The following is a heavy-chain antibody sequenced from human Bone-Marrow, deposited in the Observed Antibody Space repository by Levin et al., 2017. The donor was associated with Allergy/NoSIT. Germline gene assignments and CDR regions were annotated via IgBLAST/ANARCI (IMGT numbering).Heavy chain of an antibody. Sequence: PGGSLRLSCTASGFTFSAFGMHWVRQAPGKGLEWVAVIWHDGSVSHYAGSVKGRFTISRDNSMDTLSLQMTSLRVEDTAVYYCARDGEMITSGGLTFRTSYNYGLDFWGQGTTVTVSS. V-gene: IGHV3-33*08. CDR1: GFTFSAFG. CDR2: IWHDGSVS. CDR3: ARDGEMITSGGLTFRTSYNYGLDF. J-gene: IGHJ6*02. D-gene: IGHD3-16*01.